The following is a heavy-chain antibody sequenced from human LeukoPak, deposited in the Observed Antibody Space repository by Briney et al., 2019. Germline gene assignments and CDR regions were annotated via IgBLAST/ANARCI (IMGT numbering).Heavy chain of an antibody. D-gene: IGHD3-22*01. V-gene: IGHV3-15*01. CDR2: IKSKTDGSTT. CDR3: TTLQMYYYDSSGYYFFDY. J-gene: IGHJ4*02. Sequence: GGSLTLSCAAWGFTFNNAWMNGVREATGKGRECVVRIKSKTDGSTTEYASPVTGRFTISRDDSRNTLHLQMNSLKTEDTAVYYCTTLQMYYYDSSGYYFFDYWGQGTLVTVSS. CDR1: GFTFNNAW.